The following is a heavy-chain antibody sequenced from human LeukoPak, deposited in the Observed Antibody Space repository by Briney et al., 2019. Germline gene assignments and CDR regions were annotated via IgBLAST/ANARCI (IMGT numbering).Heavy chain of an antibody. CDR3: ATHHGNSSSPDY. V-gene: IGHV4-59*08. D-gene: IGHD6-6*01. J-gene: IGHJ4*02. CDR2: IYHSGST. Sequence: AETLSLTCTVSGGSISSYYWSWIRQPPGKGLEGIGSIYHSGSTYYNRSLKSRVTISVDTSKNQFSLKLSSVTAADTAVYYCATHHGNSSSPDYWGQGTLVTVSS. CDR1: GGSISSYY.